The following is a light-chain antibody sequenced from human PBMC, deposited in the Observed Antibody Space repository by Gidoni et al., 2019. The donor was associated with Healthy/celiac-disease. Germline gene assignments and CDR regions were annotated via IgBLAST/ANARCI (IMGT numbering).Light chain of an antibody. CDR1: HGLLHSNAYNY. CDR2: LGS. CDR3: MQALQTPLT. Sequence: IVMTQSPLSLPVTPGAPASISCRSSHGLLHSNAYNYLDWYLQKPGQSPQLLIYLGSNRASGVPDRFSGSGSGTDFTLKISRVEAEDVGVYYCMQALQTPLTFGGGTKVEIK. J-gene: IGKJ4*01. V-gene: IGKV2-28*01.